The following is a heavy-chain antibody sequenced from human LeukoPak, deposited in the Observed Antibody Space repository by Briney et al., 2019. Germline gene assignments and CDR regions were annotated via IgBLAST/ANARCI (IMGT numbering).Heavy chain of an antibody. Sequence: ASVKVSCKASGYTFTNYGVSWVRQAPGQGLEWMGWISAYNGNTNYAPKLQGRVTMTTDTSTSTAYMELRSLRSDDTAVYYCARVELGSGLGYFDYWGQGTLVTVSS. J-gene: IGHJ4*02. CDR2: ISAYNGNT. CDR3: ARVELGSGLGYFDY. V-gene: IGHV1-18*01. D-gene: IGHD6-19*01. CDR1: GYTFTNYG.